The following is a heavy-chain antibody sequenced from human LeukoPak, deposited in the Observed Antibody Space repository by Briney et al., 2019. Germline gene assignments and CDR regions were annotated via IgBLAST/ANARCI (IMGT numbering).Heavy chain of an antibody. CDR1: GFTFSSYA. D-gene: IGHD3-22*01. CDR3: AREGNYYDSSGYCFDY. J-gene: IGHJ4*02. Sequence: GGSLRLSCAASGFTFSSYAMHWVRQAPGKGLKWVAVISYDGSNKYYADSVKGRFTISRDNSKNTLYLQMNSLRAEDTAVYYCAREGNYYDSSGYCFDYWGQGTLVTVSS. CDR2: ISYDGSNK. V-gene: IGHV3-30-3*01.